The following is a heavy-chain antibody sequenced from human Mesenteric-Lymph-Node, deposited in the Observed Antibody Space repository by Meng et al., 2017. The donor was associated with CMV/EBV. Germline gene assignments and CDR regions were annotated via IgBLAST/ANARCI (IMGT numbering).Heavy chain of an antibody. CDR2: ISGSGINT. Sequence: GGSLRLSCAASGFAFRAYGMHWVRQAPGKGLEWVSSISGSGINTYYADSVRGRFTISRDKSKNTLSLQMHSLRPEDTAVYYCARNFAGGLDVWGQGTTVTVSS. CDR1: GFAFRAYG. V-gene: IGHV3-23*01. J-gene: IGHJ6*02. CDR3: ARNFAGGLDV. D-gene: IGHD2/OR15-2a*01.